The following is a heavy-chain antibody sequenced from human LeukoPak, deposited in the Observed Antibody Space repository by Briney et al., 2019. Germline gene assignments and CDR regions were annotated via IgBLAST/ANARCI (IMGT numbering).Heavy chain of an antibody. J-gene: IGHJ4*02. Sequence: GGSLRLSCAASGFTFSSYGIHWVRQAPGKGLECVALISFDGSKTYYADSVKGRFTISRDNSKNTLYLQMNSLRIEDTAVYYCARDGRFGLPSDYWGQGTLVTVSS. CDR3: ARDGRFGLPSDY. CDR1: GFTFSSYG. D-gene: IGHD3/OR15-3a*01. CDR2: ISFDGSKT. V-gene: IGHV3-30*03.